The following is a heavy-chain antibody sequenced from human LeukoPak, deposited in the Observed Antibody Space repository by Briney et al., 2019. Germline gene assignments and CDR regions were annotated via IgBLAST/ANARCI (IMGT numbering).Heavy chain of an antibody. J-gene: IGHJ5*02. V-gene: IGHV3-23*01. CDR1: GFTFSSYA. CDR2: ISGSGGST. D-gene: IGHD3-3*01. CDR3: AKDPLRDRFLEWFGWFDP. Sequence: GGSLRLSCAASGFTFSSYAMRWVRQAPGKGLEWVSAISGSGGSTYYADSVKGRFTISRDNSKNTLYLQMNSLRAEDTAVYYCAKDPLRDRFLEWFGWFDPWGQGTLVTVSS.